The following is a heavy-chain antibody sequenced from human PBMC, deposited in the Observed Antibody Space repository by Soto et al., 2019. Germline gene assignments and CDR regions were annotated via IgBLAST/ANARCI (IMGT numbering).Heavy chain of an antibody. Sequence: GWSLRLSCAASGVTFCSYAMSGVRQAPGKGLEWVSAISSSGGITYYADSVMGRFTISRDNSKNTLYMQMNSLRAEDTAVYYCAKILTTTVAQDAFDIWGQGTMVTVSS. CDR1: GVTFCSYA. D-gene: IGHD4-4*01. CDR3: AKILTTTVAQDAFDI. CDR2: ISSSGGIT. V-gene: IGHV3-23*01. J-gene: IGHJ3*02.